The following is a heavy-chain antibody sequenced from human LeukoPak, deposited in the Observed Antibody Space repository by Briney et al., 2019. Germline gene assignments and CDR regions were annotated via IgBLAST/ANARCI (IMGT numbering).Heavy chain of an antibody. D-gene: IGHD4-23*01. J-gene: IGHJ4*02. V-gene: IGHV4-61*01. CDR2: MYYSGST. CDR3: ARRSISGNSWDYFDY. CDR1: GGSISSGISY. Sequence: SETLSLTCIVSGGSISSGISYWNWIRQPPGKGLEWIAFMYYSGSTNYNPSLKSRVTISVDTSKNQFSLKLSSVTAADTAVYYCARRSISGNSWDYFDYWGQGTLVTVSS.